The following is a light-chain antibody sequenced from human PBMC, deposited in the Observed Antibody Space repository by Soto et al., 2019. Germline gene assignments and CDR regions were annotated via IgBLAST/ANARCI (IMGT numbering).Light chain of an antibody. Sequence: EIVLTQSPGTLSLSPGERATLSCRASQSVSDNYLAWYQQKPGQAPRLVIYGASSRATGIPDRFSASWSGTDFTLTINRLDPEDFAVYYCQQYSRSPLTFGQGTKVEIK. CDR2: GAS. J-gene: IGKJ1*01. CDR1: QSVSDNY. V-gene: IGKV3-20*01. CDR3: QQYSRSPLT.